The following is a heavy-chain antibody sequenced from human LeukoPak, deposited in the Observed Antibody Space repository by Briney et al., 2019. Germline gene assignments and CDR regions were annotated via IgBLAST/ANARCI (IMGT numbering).Heavy chain of an antibody. CDR1: GYSLSELS. V-gene: IGHV1-24*01. Sequence: ASVKVSCKASGYSLSELSTHWVRQAPGQGLEWMGGFDPGDDETIYAQKFQGRVTMTEDTSIDTAYLELSSLRSEDTAVYFCATEKDLLLDSWGQGTPVTVSS. CDR3: ATEKDLLLDS. D-gene: IGHD1-26*01. CDR2: FDPGDDET. J-gene: IGHJ5*01.